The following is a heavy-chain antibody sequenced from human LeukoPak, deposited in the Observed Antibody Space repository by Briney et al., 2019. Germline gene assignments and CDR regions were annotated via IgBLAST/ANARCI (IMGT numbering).Heavy chain of an antibody. D-gene: IGHD5-18*01. Sequence: GGSLRLSCAASGFTFSSYAMHWVRQAPGKGLEWVAVISYDGSNKYYADSVKGRFTISRDNSKNTLYLQMNSLRAEDTAVYYCARDREGYGYNRGPHFDYWGQGTLVTVSS. CDR1: GFTFSSYA. J-gene: IGHJ4*02. V-gene: IGHV3-30*04. CDR2: ISYDGSNK. CDR3: ARDREGYGYNRGPHFDY.